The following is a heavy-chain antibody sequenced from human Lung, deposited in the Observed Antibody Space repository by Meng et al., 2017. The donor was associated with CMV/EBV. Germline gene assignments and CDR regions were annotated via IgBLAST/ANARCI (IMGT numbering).Heavy chain of an antibody. CDR2: IYHSGST. CDR1: GGSMSSTNW. Sequence: QGELQESGPGLVRPSGTPALTCAVSGGSMSSTNWWSWVRQPPGKGLEWIGEIYHSGSTNYNPSLKSRVSISVDKSKNQFSLKLSSVTAADTAVYYCARADKVRFDYWGQGTLVTVSS. J-gene: IGHJ4*02. CDR3: ARADKVRFDY. V-gene: IGHV4-4*02.